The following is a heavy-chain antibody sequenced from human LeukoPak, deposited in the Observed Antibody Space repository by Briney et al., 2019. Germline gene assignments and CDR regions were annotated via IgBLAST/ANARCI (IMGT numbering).Heavy chain of an antibody. V-gene: IGHV3-53*01. CDR1: GFTVSSNY. Sequence: GGSLRLSCAASGFTVSSNYMSWVRQAPGKGLGWVSFVYNDGTTYYADSVKGRFTISRDNSKNTLYLQVNSLRAEDTARYYCARQDSSGLYWGQGTLVTVSS. CDR3: ARQDSSGLY. D-gene: IGHD6-19*01. CDR2: VYNDGTT. J-gene: IGHJ4*02.